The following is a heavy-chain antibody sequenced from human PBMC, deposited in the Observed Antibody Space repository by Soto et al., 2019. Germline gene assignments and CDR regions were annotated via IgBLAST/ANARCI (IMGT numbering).Heavy chain of an antibody. CDR2: ISYDGSNQ. J-gene: IGHJ4*02. Sequence: SLRLSCAASGFTVSSYGKHWVRHAPGKGLEFVAVISYDGSNQDYADSVKCRFTISRDKSKNTLYLQMNSLRDEDTAVYYCASVLTDYRGPVYYWGQGTLVTVSS. CDR3: ASVLTDYRGPVYY. D-gene: IGHD3-16*01. CDR1: GFTVSSYG. V-gene: IGHV3-30*03.